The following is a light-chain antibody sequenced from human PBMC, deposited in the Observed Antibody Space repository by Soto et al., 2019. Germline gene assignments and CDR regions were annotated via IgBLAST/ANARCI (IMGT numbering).Light chain of an antibody. CDR3: QQYYSYPRT. CDR2: AAS. J-gene: IGKJ1*01. CDR1: QGISSY. V-gene: IGKV1-8*01. Sequence: AIQMTQSPSSSASTGDRVTITCRARQGISSYLAWYQQIPGKAPKLLLYAASTLQSGVPSRFSGSGSGIDFTLTISSLQSEDFATYYCQQYYSYPRTFGQVSKVDI.